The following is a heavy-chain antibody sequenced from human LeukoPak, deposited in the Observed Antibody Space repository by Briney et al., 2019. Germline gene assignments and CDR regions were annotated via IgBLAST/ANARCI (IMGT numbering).Heavy chain of an antibody. CDR2: ISAYNGNT. J-gene: IGHJ5*02. V-gene: IGHV1-18*01. Sequence: ASVKVSCKASGYTFTSSGISWVRQAPGQGLEWMGWISAYNGNTNYAQTLQGRVTMTTDTSTSTAYMELRSLRSDDTAVYYCARGGYCSSTSCYSAWFDPWGQGTLVTVSS. CDR3: ARGGYCSSTSCYSAWFDP. D-gene: IGHD2-2*02. CDR1: GYTFTSSG.